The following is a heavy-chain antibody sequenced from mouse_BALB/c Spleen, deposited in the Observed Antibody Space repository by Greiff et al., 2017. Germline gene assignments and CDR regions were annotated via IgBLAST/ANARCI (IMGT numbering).Heavy chain of an antibody. CDR1: GYTFTDYY. Sequence: EVQLQQSGPELVKPGASVKMSCKASGYTFTDYYMDWVKQSHGESFEWIGRVNPYNGGTSYNQKFKGKATLTVDKSSSTAYMELNSLTSEDSAVYYCARKLRGYFDYWGQGTTRTVSS. J-gene: IGHJ2*01. CDR2: VNPYNGGT. D-gene: IGHD1-1*01. V-gene: IGHV1-19*01. CDR3: ARKLRGYFDY.